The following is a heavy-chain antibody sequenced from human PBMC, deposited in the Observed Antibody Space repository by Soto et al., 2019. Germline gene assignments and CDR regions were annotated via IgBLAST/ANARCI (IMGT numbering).Heavy chain of an antibody. J-gene: IGHJ5*02. D-gene: IGHD4-17*01. V-gene: IGHV4-59*01. Sequence: SETLSLTCTVSGGSISSYYWSWIRQPPGKGLEWIGYIYYSGSTNYNPSLKSRVTISVDTSKNQFSLKLSSVTAADTAVYYCARYGDEILSWFDPWGQGTLVTVS. CDR2: IYYSGST. CDR3: ARYGDEILSWFDP. CDR1: GGSISSYY.